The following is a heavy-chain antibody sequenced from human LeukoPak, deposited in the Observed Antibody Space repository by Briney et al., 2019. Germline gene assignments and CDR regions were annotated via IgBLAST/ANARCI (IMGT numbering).Heavy chain of an antibody. CDR2: INSDGSST. CDR3: ARDSARAAAGMGEVDY. Sequence: GGSLRLSCAASGFTFSSYWMHWVRHAPGKGPVWVSRINSDGSSTSYADSVKGRFTISRDNAKNTLYLQMNSLRAEDTAVYYCARDSARAAAGMGEVDYWGQGTLVTVSS. D-gene: IGHD6-13*01. V-gene: IGHV3-74*01. CDR1: GFTFSSYW. J-gene: IGHJ4*02.